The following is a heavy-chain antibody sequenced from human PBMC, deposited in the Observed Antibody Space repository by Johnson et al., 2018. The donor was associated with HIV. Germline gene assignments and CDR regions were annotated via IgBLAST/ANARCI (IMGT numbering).Heavy chain of an antibody. V-gene: IGHV3-30*04. CDR2: ISFDGNNE. D-gene: IGHD6-6*01. CDR1: GFTFSSYV. Sequence: QVQLVESGGGVVQPGRSLRLSCAASGFTFSSYVMHWVRQAPGKGLEGVAVISFDGNNEFYADSVRDRFTISRDNSKNTLYLQMNSLRAEDTAVYYCARDRGIAARPFRYAFDIWGQGTMVTVSS. J-gene: IGHJ3*02. CDR3: ARDRGIAARPFRYAFDI.